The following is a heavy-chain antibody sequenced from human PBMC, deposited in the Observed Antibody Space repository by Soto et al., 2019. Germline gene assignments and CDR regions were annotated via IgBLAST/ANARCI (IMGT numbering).Heavy chain of an antibody. CDR3: TVHYYGEV. D-gene: IGHD3-10*01. CDR1: GLTFRNAW. V-gene: IGHV3-15*07. J-gene: IGHJ6*02. CDR2: IKTKTEGGTI. Sequence: GGSLRLSCAVSGLTFRNAWMNWVRQVPGKGLEWVGRIKTKTEGGTIDYATPVKGRFSISRDDSKSTLFLQMNSLRTEDTAVYYCTVHYYGEVWGQGTTVTVSS.